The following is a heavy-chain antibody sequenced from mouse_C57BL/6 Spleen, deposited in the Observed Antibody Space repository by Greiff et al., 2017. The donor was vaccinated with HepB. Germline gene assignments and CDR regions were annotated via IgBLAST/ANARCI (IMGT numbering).Heavy chain of an antibody. V-gene: IGHV5-9-1*02. CDR2: ISSGGDYI. J-gene: IGHJ4*01. CDR3: TREEKNYYGSSYGYAMDY. CDR1: GFTFSSYA. Sequence: EVKLMESGEGLVKPGGSLKLSCAASGFTFSSYAMSWVRQTPEKRLEWVAYISSGGDYIYYADTVKGRFTISRDNARNTLYLQMSSLKSEDTAMYYCTREEKNYYGSSYGYAMDYWGQGTSVTVSS. D-gene: IGHD1-1*01.